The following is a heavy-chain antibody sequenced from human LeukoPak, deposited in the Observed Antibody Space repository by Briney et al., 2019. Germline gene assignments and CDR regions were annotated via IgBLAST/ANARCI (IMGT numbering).Heavy chain of an antibody. J-gene: IGHJ4*02. CDR1: GYTFTGYY. V-gene: IGHV1-2*02. CDR2: INPNSGGT. Sequence: ASVKVSCTASGYTFTGYYMHSVRQAPGQGVECMGWINPNSGGTNYPQKFQGRVTMTRDTSISTAYMEMSRLRSEDTAVYYCARASYDSSGYYYVSRPYFDYWGQGTLVTVSS. D-gene: IGHD3-22*01. CDR3: ARASYDSSGYYYVSRPYFDY.